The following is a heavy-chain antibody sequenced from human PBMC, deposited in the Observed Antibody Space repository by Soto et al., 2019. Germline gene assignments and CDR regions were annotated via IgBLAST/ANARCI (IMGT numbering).Heavy chain of an antibody. V-gene: IGHV4-34*01. CDR3: ARGNLRFLEPQHWFDYYYYMDV. D-gene: IGHD3-3*01. Sequence: SETLSLTCAVYGGSFSGYYWSWIRQPPGKGLEWIGEINHSGSTNYNPSLKSRVTISVDTSKNQFSLKLSSVTAADTAVYYCARGNLRFLEPQHWFDYYYYMDVWGKGTTVTVSS. J-gene: IGHJ6*03. CDR2: INHSGST. CDR1: GGSFSGYY.